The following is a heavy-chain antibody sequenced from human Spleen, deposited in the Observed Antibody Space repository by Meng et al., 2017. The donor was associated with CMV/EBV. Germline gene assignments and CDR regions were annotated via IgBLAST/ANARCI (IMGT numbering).Heavy chain of an antibody. CDR3: ARDVGWLQFGRGFDP. Sequence: QVQLVPAGGGVRQPGASVKVLCKASGYRFTSYAISWVRQAPGQGLEWMGGIIPIFGTANYAQKFQGRVTITADESTSTAYMELSSLRSEDTAVYYCARDVGWLQFGRGFDPWGQGTLVTVSS. D-gene: IGHD5-24*01. J-gene: IGHJ5*02. CDR1: GYRFTSYA. CDR2: IIPIFGTA. V-gene: IGHV1-69*13.